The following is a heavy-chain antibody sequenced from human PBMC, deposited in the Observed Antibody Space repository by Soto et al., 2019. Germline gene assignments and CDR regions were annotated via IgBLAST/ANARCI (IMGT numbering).Heavy chain of an antibody. CDR1: GDSVSSNIVA. CDR3: ARIRVGRDYGMDV. Sequence: PSQTLSLTCAISGDSVSSNIVAWNWIRQSPSRGLEWLGRTHYRSKWYNDYAVSVKSRITINPDTSKNQFSLQLNSVTPNETAVYYCARIRVGRDYGMDVWGQGTTVTVSS. D-gene: IGHD1-26*01. J-gene: IGHJ6*02. V-gene: IGHV6-1*01. CDR2: THYRSKWYN.